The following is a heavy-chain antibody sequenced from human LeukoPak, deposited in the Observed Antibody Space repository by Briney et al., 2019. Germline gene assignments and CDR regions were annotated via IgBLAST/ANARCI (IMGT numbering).Heavy chain of an antibody. V-gene: IGHV1-2*02. Sequence: GASVKVSCKASEYTYTAYYMHWVRQAPGLGLEWRGWINPNSGGTNYAQKFQARITMSRDTSISTSYRDMSKLTAGDPGTCYYTRGGRGTRLFDPWGKGTLASVSS. CDR3: TRGGRGTRLFDP. CDR1: EYTYTAYY. CDR2: INPNSGGT. J-gene: IGHJ5*02.